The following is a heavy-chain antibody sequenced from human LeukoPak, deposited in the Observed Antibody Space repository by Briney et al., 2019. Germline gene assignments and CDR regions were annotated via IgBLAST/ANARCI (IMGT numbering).Heavy chain of an antibody. J-gene: IGHJ1*01. CDR3: ARGPDSSSWYS. D-gene: IGHD6-13*01. CDR2: ISSSSSTI. CDR1: GFNFSSYS. V-gene: IGHV3-48*01. Sequence: PGGSLRLSCAASGFNFSSYSMNWVRQAPGKGLEWVSYISSSSSTIYYADSVKGRFTISRDNAKDSLYLQMNSLRAEDTAVYYCARGPDSSSWYSWGQGTLVTVSS.